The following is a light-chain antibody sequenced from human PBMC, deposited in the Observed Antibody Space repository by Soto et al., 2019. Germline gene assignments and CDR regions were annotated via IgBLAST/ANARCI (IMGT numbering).Light chain of an antibody. Sequence: EIVLTQSPATLSLSPGERATLSCRASQSVSSSLAWYQQKPGQVPRLLIYGASNGAAGIPARFSGTGSGTDFTLTISSLEPDDFAVYYCQQRYNWPLTFGGGTKVEIK. CDR1: QSVSSS. J-gene: IGKJ4*01. V-gene: IGKV3-11*01. CDR2: GAS. CDR3: QQRYNWPLT.